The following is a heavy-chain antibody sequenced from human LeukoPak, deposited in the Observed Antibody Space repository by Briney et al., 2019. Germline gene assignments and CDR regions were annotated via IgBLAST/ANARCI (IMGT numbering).Heavy chain of an antibody. V-gene: IGHV1-69*04. Sequence: GASVTVSCKASGGTLSIYPISWVRQAPGQGLEWMGRIIPMLGIANYAQNFQGRVTITADKSTRIAYMELSSLRSEDTAVYYCARGVQLVDTAMVLDVWGQGTTVTVSS. D-gene: IGHD5-18*01. CDR2: IIPMLGIA. J-gene: IGHJ6*02. CDR3: ARGVQLVDTAMVLDV. CDR1: GGTLSIYP.